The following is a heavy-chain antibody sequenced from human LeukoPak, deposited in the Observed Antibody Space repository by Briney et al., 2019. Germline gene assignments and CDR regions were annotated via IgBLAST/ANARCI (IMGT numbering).Heavy chain of an antibody. CDR1: GFTFDDYA. D-gene: IGHD5-18*01. Sequence: GGSLRLSCAASGFTFDDYAMHWVRQAPGKGLEWVSDIIWNVGRTGYADSVKGRFTISRDNAKNSLYLQMNNLRPEDTSLYYCAKASGYSFGHFDYWGQGTLVTVSS. CDR3: AKASGYSFGHFDY. CDR2: IIWNVGRT. V-gene: IGHV3-9*01. J-gene: IGHJ4*02.